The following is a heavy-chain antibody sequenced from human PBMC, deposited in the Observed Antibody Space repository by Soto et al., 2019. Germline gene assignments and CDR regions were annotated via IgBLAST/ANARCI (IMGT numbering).Heavy chain of an antibody. CDR2: INHSGST. CDR1: GGSFSGYY. V-gene: IGHV4-34*01. D-gene: IGHD3-10*01. CDR3: ARGRGRLNYYYGMDV. J-gene: IGHJ6*02. Sequence: SETLSLTCAVYGGSFSGYYWSWIRQPPGKGLEWIGEINHSGSTNYNPSLKSRVTISVDTSKNQFSLKLSSVTAADTAVYYCARGRGRLNYYYGMDVWGQGATVTVSS.